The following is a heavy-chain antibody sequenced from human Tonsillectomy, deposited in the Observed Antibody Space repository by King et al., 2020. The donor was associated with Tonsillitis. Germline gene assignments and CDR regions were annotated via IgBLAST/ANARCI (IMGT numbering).Heavy chain of an antibody. V-gene: IGHV3-30*02. CDR3: AKDYSNYGMDV. CDR1: GFSFSSSG. Sequence: VQLVESGGGVVQPGGSLRLSCAASGFSFSSSGMHWARQAPGKGLEWVAFIRYDGSKKYYADSEKGRFTISRDNSKNTLYLQMNNLRAEDMAVYYCAKDYSNYGMDVWGQGTTVTVSS. D-gene: IGHD4-11*01. J-gene: IGHJ6*02. CDR2: IRYDGSKK.